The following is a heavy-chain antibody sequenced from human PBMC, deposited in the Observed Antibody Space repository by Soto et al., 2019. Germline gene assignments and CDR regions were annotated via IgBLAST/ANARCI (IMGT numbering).Heavy chain of an antibody. V-gene: IGHV1-24*01. J-gene: IGHJ4*02. CDR1: GYTLTELS. CDR3: ATVWVVGATSGLFDY. CDR2: FDPEDGET. D-gene: IGHD1-26*01. Sequence: ASVKVSCKVSGYTLTELSMHWVRQAPGKGLEWMGGFDPEDGETIYAQKFQGRVTMTEDTSTDTAYMELSSLRSEDTAVYYCATVWVVGATSGLFDYWGQGTLVTAPQ.